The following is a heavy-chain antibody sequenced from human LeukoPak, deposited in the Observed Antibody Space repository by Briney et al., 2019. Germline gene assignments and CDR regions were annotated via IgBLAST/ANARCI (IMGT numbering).Heavy chain of an antibody. CDR1: GGTFSRYA. J-gene: IGHJ4*02. CDR3: ARASRYGSGSYSTDY. V-gene: IGHV1-69*13. D-gene: IGHD3-10*01. CDR2: IIPIFGTA. Sequence: SVKVSCKASGGTFSRYAISWVRQAPGQGLEWMGGIIPIFGTANYAQKFQGRVTITADESTSTAYMELSSLRSEDTAVYYCARASRYGSGSYSTDYWGQGTLVTVSS.